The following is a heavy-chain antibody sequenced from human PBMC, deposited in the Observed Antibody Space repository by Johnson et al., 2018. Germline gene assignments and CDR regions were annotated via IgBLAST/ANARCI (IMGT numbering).Heavy chain of an antibody. CDR3: VTTKPYYSRSCYLYDAFDV. CDR1: GFTVSGNY. J-gene: IGHJ3*01. D-gene: IGHD3-3*01. CDR2: IYADGRT. Sequence: LQLVESGGGLVQPGGSLRLSCAASGFTVSGNYMTWVRQAPGKGLEWVSIIYADGRTYYANPVKGRFPISRDTSKKTLYLQMNSLRAEDTPVYYCVTTKPYYSRSCYLYDAFDVWGQGTMVTVSS. V-gene: IGHV3-66*02.